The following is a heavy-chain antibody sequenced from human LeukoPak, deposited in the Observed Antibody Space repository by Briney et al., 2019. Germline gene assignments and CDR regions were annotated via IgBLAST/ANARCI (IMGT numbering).Heavy chain of an antibody. J-gene: IGHJ6*02. CDR2: MNPNSGNT. V-gene: IGHV1-8*01. CDR3: ARFVSGYYTYHYYYGMDV. CDR1: GYTFTSYD. Sequence: ASVKVSCKASGYTFTSYDINWVRQATGQGLAWMGWMNPNSGNTGYAQKFQGRVTMTRNTSISTAYMELSSLRSEDTAVYYCARFVSGYYTYHYYYGMDVWGQGTTVTVSS. D-gene: IGHD3-22*01.